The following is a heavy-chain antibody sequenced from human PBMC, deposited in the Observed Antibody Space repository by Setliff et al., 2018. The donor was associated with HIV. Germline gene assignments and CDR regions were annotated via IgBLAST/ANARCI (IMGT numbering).Heavy chain of an antibody. J-gene: IGHJ3*02. D-gene: IGHD3-10*01. CDR2: ISTDGGTK. V-gene: IGHV3-30*14. Sequence: GGSLRLSCAASGFTFSSYAIHCVRQAPGRGLEWVAVISTDGGTKYYADSVKGRFTISRDNFMNTLYLQMSGLNVEDTALYYCARENYYNSGTLGAFDIWGQGTTVTVSS. CDR3: ARENYYNSGTLGAFDI. CDR1: GFTFSSYA.